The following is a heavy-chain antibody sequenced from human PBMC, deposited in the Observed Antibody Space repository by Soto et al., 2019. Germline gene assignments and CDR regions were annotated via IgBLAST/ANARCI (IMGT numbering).Heavy chain of an antibody. CDR3: ARPNYYYDSSGYYGY. V-gene: IGHV3-74*01. D-gene: IGHD3-22*01. Sequence: GGSLRLSCAASGFNFGPFWMHWVRQAPGKGLVWVSHINSDGSTIVYADSVKGRFTISRDNAKSTLFLQMNSLRAEDTAVYYCARPNYYYDSSGYYGYWGQGTLVTVSS. CDR2: INSDGSTI. CDR1: GFNFGPFW. J-gene: IGHJ4*02.